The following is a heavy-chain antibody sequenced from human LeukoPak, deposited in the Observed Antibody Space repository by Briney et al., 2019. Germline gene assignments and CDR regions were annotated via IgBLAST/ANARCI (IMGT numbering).Heavy chain of an antibody. Sequence: GGSLRLSCATSGFTFSNYAMSWVRQAPGEGLEWASGITSSGGTTYYADSVKGRLTISGDNSKSTLYLEMNSLKAEDTAVYYCATYGSGPNYKKAFDYWGQGNMDTVSS. D-gene: IGHD3-10*01. CDR1: GFTFSNYA. J-gene: IGHJ4*02. V-gene: IGHV3-23*01. CDR2: ITSSGGTT. CDR3: ATYGSGPNYKKAFDY.